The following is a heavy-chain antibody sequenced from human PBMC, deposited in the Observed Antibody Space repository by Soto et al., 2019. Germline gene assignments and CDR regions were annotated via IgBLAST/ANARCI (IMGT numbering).Heavy chain of an antibody. CDR1: GGTFRNSA. J-gene: IGHJ6*02. D-gene: IGHD1-1*01. CDR2: IMPIFRTP. V-gene: IGHV1-69*12. CDR3: ARDNDRPQLGGNYYYILDV. Sequence: QVQLEQSGAEVKKPGSSVKLSCKASGGTFRNSAISWVRQAPGQGLEWMGGIMPIFRTPDYAQKFQGRVTITADXSXXXAXLELSGLRSDDTAVYYCARDNDRPQLGGNYYYILDVWGHGTTVTVSS.